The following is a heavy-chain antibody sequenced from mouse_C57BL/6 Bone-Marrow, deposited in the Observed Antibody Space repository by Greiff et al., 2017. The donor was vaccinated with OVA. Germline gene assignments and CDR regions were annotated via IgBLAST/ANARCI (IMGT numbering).Heavy chain of an antibody. CDR2: IDPSDSET. V-gene: IGHV1-52*01. J-gene: IGHJ4*01. Sequence: VKLQQPGAELVRPGSSVKLSCKASGYTFTSYWMHWVKQRPIQGLEWIGNIDPSDSETHYNQKFKDKATLTVDKSSSTAYMQLSSLTSEDSAVYYCARWVPYYYAMDYWGQGTSVTVSS. CDR3: ARWVPYYYAMDY. CDR1: GYTFTSYW.